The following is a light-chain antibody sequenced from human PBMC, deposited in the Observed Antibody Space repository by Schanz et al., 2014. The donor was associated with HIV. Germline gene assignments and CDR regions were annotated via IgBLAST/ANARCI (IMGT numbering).Light chain of an antibody. CDR3: HHHGSSRGT. Sequence: EIVMTQSPATLSVSPGERATLSCRASQSVSSNLAWYQQKPGQAPRLLLYGASSRATGIPDRFSGSGSGTYFTLTISGLEPEDFAVYYCHHHGSSRGTFGGGTKVEIK. V-gene: IGKV3-20*01. J-gene: IGKJ4*01. CDR2: GAS. CDR1: QSVSSN.